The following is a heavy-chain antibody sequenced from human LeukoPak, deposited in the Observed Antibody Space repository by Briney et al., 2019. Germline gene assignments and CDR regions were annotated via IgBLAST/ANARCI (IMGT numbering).Heavy chain of an antibody. D-gene: IGHD1-1*01. V-gene: IGHV3-74*01. CDR1: GFTFSFSW. CDR2: INSNGSST. J-gene: IGHJ4*02. Sequence: GGSLRLSCAASGFTFSFSWMHWVRQAPGKGLVWVSRINSNGSSTTYADSVKGRFTISRDNAKNTLYLQMNSLRAEDTAVYYCARGGYLSNYWGQGTLVTVSS. CDR3: ARGGYLSNY.